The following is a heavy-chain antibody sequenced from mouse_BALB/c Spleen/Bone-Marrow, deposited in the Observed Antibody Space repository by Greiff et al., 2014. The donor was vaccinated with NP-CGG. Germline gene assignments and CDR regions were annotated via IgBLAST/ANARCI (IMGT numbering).Heavy chain of an antibody. CDR2: IVPSSGYT. CDR1: GYTFTSYT. J-gene: IGHJ3*01. Sequence: VMLVESGAELARPGASVKTSCKASGYTFTSYTIQWVKRRPGQGLEWVGYIVPSSGYTDYNQNFKDKTTLTADKSSSTAYMQLSSLTSADSAVYYCAREARTGAWFAYWGQGTLVTVSA. CDR3: AREARTGAWFAY. D-gene: IGHD4-1*01. V-gene: IGHV1-4*02.